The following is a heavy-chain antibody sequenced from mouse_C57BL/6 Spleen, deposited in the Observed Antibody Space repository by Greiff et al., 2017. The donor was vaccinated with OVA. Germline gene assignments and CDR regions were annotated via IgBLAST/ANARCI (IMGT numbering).Heavy chain of an antibody. CDR3: ARSNYGGYFDY. V-gene: IGHV1-82*01. J-gene: IGHJ2*01. CDR2: IYPGDGDT. D-gene: IGHD1-1*01. CDR1: GYAFSSSW. Sequence: QVQLQQPGPELVKPGASVKISCKASGYAFSSSWMNWVKQRPGKGLEWIGRIYPGDGDTNYNGKFKGKATLTADKSSSAAYMQLSSLTSEDSAVYFCARSNYGGYFDYWGQGTTLTVSS.